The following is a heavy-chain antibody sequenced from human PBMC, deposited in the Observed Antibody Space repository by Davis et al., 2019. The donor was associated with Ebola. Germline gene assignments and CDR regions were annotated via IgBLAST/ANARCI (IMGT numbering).Heavy chain of an antibody. CDR2: ISNSGSTT. J-gene: IGHJ4*02. D-gene: IGHD2-8*02. Sequence: GESLKISCAASGFTLSDYYMSWIRQAPGKGLEWVSYISNSGSTTHYADSVKGRFTISRDNAKKSSYLQMNSLRAEDTAVYYCARWDSNNLYWIAYWGRGSLVTVFS. V-gene: IGHV3-11*04. CDR3: ARWDSNNLYWIAY. CDR1: GFTLSDYY.